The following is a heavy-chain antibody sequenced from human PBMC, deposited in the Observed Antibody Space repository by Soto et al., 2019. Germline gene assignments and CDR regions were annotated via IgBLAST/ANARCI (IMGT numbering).Heavy chain of an antibody. V-gene: IGHV1-69*13. CDR1: GGTFSSYA. Sequence: GASVKVSCKASGGTFSSYAISWVRQAPGQGLEWMGGIIPIFGTANYAQKFQGRVTITADESTGTAYMELSSLRSEDTAMYYCADSNYYDSSGYYYQDAFDIWGQGTMVTVSS. CDR2: IIPIFGTA. J-gene: IGHJ3*02. CDR3: ADSNYYDSSGYYYQDAFDI. D-gene: IGHD3-22*01.